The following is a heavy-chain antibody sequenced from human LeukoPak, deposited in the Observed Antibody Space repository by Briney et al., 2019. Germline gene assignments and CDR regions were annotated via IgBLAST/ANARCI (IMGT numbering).Heavy chain of an antibody. Sequence: GASVKVSCKASGYTFTGYHMHWVRQAPGQGLEWMGRINPNSGDTNYAQNFQGRVTMTRDTSISTAYMELSRLRSDDTAVYYCARLTSNWFDPWGQGTLVTVSS. CDR1: GYTFTGYH. D-gene: IGHD1-20*01. J-gene: IGHJ5*02. CDR2: INPNSGDT. CDR3: ARLTSNWFDP. V-gene: IGHV1-2*06.